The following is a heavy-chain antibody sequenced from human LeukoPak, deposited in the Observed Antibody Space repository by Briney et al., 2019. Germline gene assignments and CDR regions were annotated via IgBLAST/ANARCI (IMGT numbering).Heavy chain of an antibody. CDR1: GFTFSSYA. V-gene: IGHV3-23*01. CDR3: AKVRAVYNWNHELLFDY. J-gene: IGHJ4*02. Sequence: PGGSLRLSCAASGFTFSSYAMSWVRQAPGRGLEWVSAISGSGGSTYYADSVKGRFTVSRDNSKNTLYLQMNSLRAEDTAVYYCAKVRAVYNWNHELLFDYWGQGTLVTVSS. D-gene: IGHD1-20*01. CDR2: ISGSGGST.